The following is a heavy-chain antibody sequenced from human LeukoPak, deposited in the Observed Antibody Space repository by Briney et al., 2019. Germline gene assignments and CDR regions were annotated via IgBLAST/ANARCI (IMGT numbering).Heavy chain of an antibody. CDR3: ASRGGGVVPAAPYYFDY. CDR1: GGTFSSYA. V-gene: IGHV1-69*06. J-gene: IGHJ4*02. CDR2: IIPIFGTA. D-gene: IGHD2-2*01. Sequence: ASVKVSCKASGGTFSSYAISWVRQAPGQGLEWMGGIIPIFGTANYAQKFQGRVTITADKSTSTAYMELSSLRSEDTAVYYCASRGGGVVPAAPYYFDYWGQGTPVTVSS.